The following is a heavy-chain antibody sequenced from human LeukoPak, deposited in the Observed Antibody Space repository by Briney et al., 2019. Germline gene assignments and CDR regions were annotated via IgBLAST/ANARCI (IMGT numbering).Heavy chain of an antibody. CDR2: ISTGSTTI. D-gene: IGHD1-26*01. CDR3: ARLGTSGSYYSIPTDY. J-gene: IGHJ4*02. CDR1: GFTFRSYG. Sequence: GGSLRLSCAVSGFTFRSYGMNWVRQAPGKGLEWVSYISTGSTTISYADSVKGRFTISRDNAKSSLYLEMNSLRAEDTAVYYCARLGTSGSYYSIPTDYWGQGTLVTVSS. V-gene: IGHV3-48*01.